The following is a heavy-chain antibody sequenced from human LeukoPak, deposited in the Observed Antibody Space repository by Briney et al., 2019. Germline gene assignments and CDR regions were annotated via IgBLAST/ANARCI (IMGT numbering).Heavy chain of an antibody. Sequence: KPSETLSLTCTVSGGSISSYYWSWIRQPPGKGLEWIGYIYYSGSTNYNPSLKSRVTISVDTSKNQFSLKLGSVTAADTAVYYCARLARFGTSGAAAPGVYYFDYWGRGTLVTVSS. D-gene: IGHD6-13*01. V-gene: IGHV4-59*08. CDR3: ARLARFGTSGAAAPGVYYFDY. J-gene: IGHJ4*02. CDR1: GGSISSYY. CDR2: IYYSGST.